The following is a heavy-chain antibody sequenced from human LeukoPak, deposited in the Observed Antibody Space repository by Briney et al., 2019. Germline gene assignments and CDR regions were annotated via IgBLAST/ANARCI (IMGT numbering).Heavy chain of an antibody. J-gene: IGHJ4*02. D-gene: IGHD7-27*01. Sequence: GGSLRLSCAASGFTFSGHWMYWLRQAPGKGLAWVSRINGDGSATNYADSMEGRFTISRDNAKNIVYLQMNSLREDGTAIYYCARDINWGQVDYWGQGTLVTVSS. V-gene: IGHV3-74*01. CDR1: GFTFSGHW. CDR2: INGDGSAT. CDR3: ARDINWGQVDY.